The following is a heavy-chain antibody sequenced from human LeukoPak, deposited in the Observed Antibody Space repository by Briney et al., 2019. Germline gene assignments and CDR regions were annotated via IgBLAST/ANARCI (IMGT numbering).Heavy chain of an antibody. CDR1: GYSFTDYY. CDR2: INPNSGDT. V-gene: IGHV1-2*02. J-gene: IGHJ1*01. D-gene: IGHD3-22*01. Sequence: GASVKVSFKASGYSFTDYYMHWVRQAPGQGLEWMGWINPNSGDTNFAQKFQGRVTMTRDTSISTVYMELSRLRSDDTAVFYCARGYYDSSDFEYLQHWGRGTLVTVSS. CDR3: ARGYYDSSDFEYLQH.